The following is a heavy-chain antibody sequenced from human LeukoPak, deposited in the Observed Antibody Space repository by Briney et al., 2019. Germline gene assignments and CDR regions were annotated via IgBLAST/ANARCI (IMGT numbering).Heavy chain of an antibody. CDR3: VRGLYSSDV. CDR1: GFTFSSYT. Sequence: GGSLRLSCAASGFTFSSYTMNWVRQAPGKGLEWVSSITSGSTYMYYADSVKGRFTISRDNAKNSLYLQVDSLRAEDTAVYYCVRGLYSSDVWGQGTTVTVSS. V-gene: IGHV3-21*01. CDR2: ITSGSTYM. J-gene: IGHJ6*02. D-gene: IGHD5-18*01.